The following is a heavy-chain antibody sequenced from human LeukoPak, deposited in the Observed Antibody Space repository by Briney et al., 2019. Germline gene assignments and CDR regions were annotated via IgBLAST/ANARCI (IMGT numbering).Heavy chain of an antibody. D-gene: IGHD3-9*01. J-gene: IGHJ4*02. CDR1: GFTFSSYW. CDR3: ARDTNPKDWAHFDY. CDR2: INHNGNVN. Sequence: GGSLRLSCAALGFTFSSYWMNWARQAPGKGLEWVASINHNGNVNYYVDSVKGRFTISRDKAKNSLYLQMSNLRADDTAVYYCARDTNPKDWAHFDYWGQGTLVTVSS. V-gene: IGHV3-7*03.